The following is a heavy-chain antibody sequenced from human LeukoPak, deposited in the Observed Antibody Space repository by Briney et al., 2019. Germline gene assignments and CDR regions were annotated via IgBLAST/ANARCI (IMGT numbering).Heavy chain of an antibody. Sequence: ASVKVSCKASGGTFSSYAISWVRQAPEQGLEWMGGIIPIFGTANYAQKFQGRVTITTDESTSTAYMELSSLRSEDTAVYYCARRSTGTTSFDYWGQGTLVTVSS. CDR1: GGTFSSYA. J-gene: IGHJ4*02. D-gene: IGHD1-7*01. V-gene: IGHV1-69*05. CDR3: ARRSTGTTSFDY. CDR2: IIPIFGTA.